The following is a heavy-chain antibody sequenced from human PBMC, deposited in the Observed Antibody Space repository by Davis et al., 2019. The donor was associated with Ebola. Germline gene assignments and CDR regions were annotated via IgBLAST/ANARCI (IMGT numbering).Heavy chain of an antibody. CDR2: TYYKSKWYN. V-gene: IGHV6-1*01. D-gene: IGHD5-18*01. J-gene: IGHJ6*02. Sequence: PSETLSLTCAISGDSVSSAGWNWIRQSPSRGLEWLGRTYYKSKWYNDYAASVKSRITINPDTSKNQFTLKLTSVTPEDTALYYCARGWLRGGMDVWGEGTTVTV. CDR3: ARGWLRGGMDV. CDR1: GDSVSSAG.